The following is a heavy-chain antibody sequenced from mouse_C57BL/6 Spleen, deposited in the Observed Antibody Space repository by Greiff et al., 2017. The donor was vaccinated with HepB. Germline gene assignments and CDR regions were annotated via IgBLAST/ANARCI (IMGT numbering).Heavy chain of an antibody. CDR1: GYTFTSYW. V-gene: IGHV1-59*01. CDR2: IDPSDSYT. J-gene: IGHJ4*01. D-gene: IGHD2-4*01. Sequence: VQLQQPGAELVRPGTSVKLSCKASGYTFTSYWMHWVKQRPGQGLEWIGVIDPSDSYTNYNQKFKGKATLTVDTSSSTAYMQLSSLTSEDSAVYYCASYDYDGDYYAMDYWGQGTSVTVSS. CDR3: ASYDYDGDYYAMDY.